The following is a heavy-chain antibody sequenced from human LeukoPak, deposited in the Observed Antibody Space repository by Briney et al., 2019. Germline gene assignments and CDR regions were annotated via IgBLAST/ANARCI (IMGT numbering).Heavy chain of an antibody. D-gene: IGHD3-22*01. CDR3: TPLWYYYDSSDY. Sequence: GGSLRLSCTASGFTFNNAWMSWVRQAPGKGLEWVGRIKSKADGGTTDYAAPVQGRFTISRDDSKKTLYLQMNSLKTEDTAVYYCTPLWYYYDSSDYWGQGTLVTVSS. J-gene: IGHJ4*02. CDR2: IKSKADGGTT. V-gene: IGHV3-15*01. CDR1: GFTFNNAW.